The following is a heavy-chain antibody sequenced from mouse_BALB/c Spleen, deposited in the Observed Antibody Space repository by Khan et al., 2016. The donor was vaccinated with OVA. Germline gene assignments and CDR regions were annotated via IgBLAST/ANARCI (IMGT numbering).Heavy chain of an antibody. D-gene: IGHD1-1*01. J-gene: IGHJ3*01. Sequence: EVELVESGGGLVQPGGSRKLSCAASGFTFSDYGMAWVRQAPGKGPEWVAFISDLAYSIYYEDTVTGRFTISRENAQNTLYLERRKLMSEDTAMYYCARGVGTAPFAYWGQGTLVTVSA. CDR3: ARGVGTAPFAY. CDR2: ISDLAYSI. CDR1: GFTFSDYG. V-gene: IGHV5-15*02.